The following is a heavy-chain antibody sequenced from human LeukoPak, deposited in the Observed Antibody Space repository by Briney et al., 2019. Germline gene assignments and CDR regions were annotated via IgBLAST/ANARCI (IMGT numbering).Heavy chain of an antibody. CDR3: ARYSDVLLWFGELSAFDY. Sequence: PSETLSLTCAVYGGSFSGYYWSWIRQPPGKGLEWIGEINHSGSTNYNPSLKSRVTISVDTSKNQFSLKLSSVTAADTAVYYCARYSDVLLWFGELSAFDYWGQGTLVTVSS. D-gene: IGHD3-10*01. CDR1: GGSFSGYY. J-gene: IGHJ4*02. CDR2: INHSGST. V-gene: IGHV4-34*01.